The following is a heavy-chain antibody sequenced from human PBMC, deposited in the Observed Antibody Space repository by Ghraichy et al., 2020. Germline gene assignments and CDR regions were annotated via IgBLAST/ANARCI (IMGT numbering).Heavy chain of an antibody. J-gene: IGHJ6*02. D-gene: IGHD6-13*01. V-gene: IGHV3-30-3*01. CDR3: ARDIKSSSWSYYYYAMDV. CDR2: VSYDGVTK. CDR1: GFTFGTYS. Sequence: GGSRLSCAASGFTFGTYSMHWVRQAPGKGLEWVAVVSYDGVTKYYADSLKGRFTISRDNSRNTLYLQLNSLRVEDTAVYYCARDIKSSSWSYYYYAMDVWGQGTTVIVSS.